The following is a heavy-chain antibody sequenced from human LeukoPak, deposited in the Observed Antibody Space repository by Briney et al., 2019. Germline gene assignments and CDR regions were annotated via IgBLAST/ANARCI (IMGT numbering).Heavy chain of an antibody. CDR3: ARDGLDYYDSSGYYDY. CDR1: VYTFTSYA. Sequence: GASVKVSCKASVYTFTSYAMNWVRQAPGQGLEWMGWINTNTGNPTYAQGFTGRFVFSLDTSVSTAYLQISSLKAEDTAVYYCARDGLDYYDSSGYYDYWGQGTLVTVSS. V-gene: IGHV7-4-1*02. J-gene: IGHJ4*02. D-gene: IGHD3-22*01. CDR2: INTNTGNP.